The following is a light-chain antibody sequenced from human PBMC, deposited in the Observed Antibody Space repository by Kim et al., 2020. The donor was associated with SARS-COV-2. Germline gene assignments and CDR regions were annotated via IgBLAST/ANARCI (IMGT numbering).Light chain of an antibody. V-gene: IGKV4-1*01. CDR2: WAS. J-gene: IGKJ4*01. CDR3: QQYYSTPLT. Sequence: ATINCQSNQGGLYSSNNKNYLAWYQQKPGQPPKLLIYWASTRESGVPDRFSGSGSGTDFTLTISSLQAEDVAVYYCQQYYSTPLTFGGGTKVDIK. CDR1: QGGLYSSNNKNY.